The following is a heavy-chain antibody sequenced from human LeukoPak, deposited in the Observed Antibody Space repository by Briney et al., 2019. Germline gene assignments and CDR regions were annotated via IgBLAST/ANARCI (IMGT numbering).Heavy chain of an antibody. Sequence: GGSLRLSCAASGFSFSSHGIHWVRQAPGKGLEWVAVISYDGSNKYYADSVKGRFTISRDNSKNTLYLQMNSLRAEDTAVYYCAGAYGDYEFDYWGQGTLVTVSS. V-gene: IGHV3-30*03. CDR1: GFSFSSHG. D-gene: IGHD4-17*01. CDR2: ISYDGSNK. CDR3: AGAYGDYEFDY. J-gene: IGHJ4*02.